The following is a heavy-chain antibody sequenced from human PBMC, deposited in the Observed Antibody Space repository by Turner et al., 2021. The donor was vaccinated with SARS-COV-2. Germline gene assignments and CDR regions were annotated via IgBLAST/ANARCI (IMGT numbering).Heavy chain of an antibody. CDR1: GYTLTELS. D-gene: IGHD6-19*01. CDR2: FDPEDVET. J-gene: IGHJ6*02. CDR3: ATVFAVAGLSYGMDV. Sequence: QVQLVQSGAEVKKPGASVKVSCKVSGYTLTELSMHWVRQAPGKGLEWMGGFDPEDVETIYDQKFQGRVTMTEETSTDTAYMELSSLRSEDTAVYYCATVFAVAGLSYGMDVWGQGTTVTVSS. V-gene: IGHV1-24*01.